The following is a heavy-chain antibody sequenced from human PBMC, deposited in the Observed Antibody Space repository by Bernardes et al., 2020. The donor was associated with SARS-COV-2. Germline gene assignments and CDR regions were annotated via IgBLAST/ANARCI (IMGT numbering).Heavy chain of an antibody. CDR1: GFIFNSYV. V-gene: IGHV3-33*01. CDR3: AREGFVFGETGYFCGMDV. D-gene: IGHD4-17*01. J-gene: IGHJ6*02. CDR2: MWSDGKSS. Sequence: GGSLRLSCAASGFIFNSYVMHWARQAPGKGLEWVALMWSDGKSSDYTDSVKGRFTISRDKSQNRLYLQMNNLRVEDTAVYYCAREGFVFGETGYFCGMDVWGQGTSVTVSS.